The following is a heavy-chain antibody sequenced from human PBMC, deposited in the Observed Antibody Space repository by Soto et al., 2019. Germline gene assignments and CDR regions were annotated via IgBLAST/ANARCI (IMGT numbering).Heavy chain of an antibody. CDR2: ISSSSTI. J-gene: IGHJ3*02. CDR3: ARYCSSTSCYSDDAFDI. Sequence: GGSLRLSCAASGFTFSSYSMNWVRQAPGKGLEWVSYISSSSTIYYADSVKGRFTISRDNAKNSLYLQMNSLRDEDTAVYYCARYCSSTSCYSDDAFDIWGQGTMVTVSS. V-gene: IGHV3-48*02. D-gene: IGHD2-2*01. CDR1: GFTFSSYS.